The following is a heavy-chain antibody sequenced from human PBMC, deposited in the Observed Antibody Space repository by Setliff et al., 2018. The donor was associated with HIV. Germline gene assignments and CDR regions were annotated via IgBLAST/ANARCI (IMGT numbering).Heavy chain of an antibody. D-gene: IGHD3-9*01. CDR3: ARTPRDILTGYFDY. CDR1: GFTFSSYW. J-gene: IGHJ4*02. V-gene: IGHV3-74*01. CDR2: INSDGSST. Sequence: LRLSCAASGFTFSSYWMHWVRQAPGKGLVWVSRINSDGSSTSYADSVKGRFTISRDNAKNTLYLQMNSLRAEDTAVYYCARTPRDILTGYFDYWGQGTLVTVPS.